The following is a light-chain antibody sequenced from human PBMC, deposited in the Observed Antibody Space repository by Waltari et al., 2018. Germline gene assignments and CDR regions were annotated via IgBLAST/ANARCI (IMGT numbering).Light chain of an antibody. V-gene: IGLV2-23*01. Sequence: QSALTQPASVSGSPGQSITISCTGTSSDVGRYNLVSWYQQHPGKAPKLMIYEGSKRPSGVSNRLSGSKSGNTASLTISGLQAEDEADYYCCSYAGSPYVFGTGTKVTVL. CDR1: SSDVGRYNL. J-gene: IGLJ1*01. CDR2: EGS. CDR3: CSYAGSPYV.